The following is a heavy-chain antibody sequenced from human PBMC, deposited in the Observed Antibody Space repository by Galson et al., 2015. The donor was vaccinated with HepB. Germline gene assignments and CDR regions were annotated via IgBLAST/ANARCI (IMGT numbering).Heavy chain of an antibody. CDR1: GFTFSSYA. V-gene: IGHV3-21*01. CDR3: ARARGKTTVTTVVDY. Sequence: SLRLSCAASGFTFSSYAMHWVRQAPGKGLEWVSSISSGSSSYIYYADSVKGRFTISRDNAKNSLYLQMNSLRAEDTAVYYCARARGKTTVTTVVDYWGQGTLVTASS. D-gene: IGHD4-17*01. CDR2: ISSGSSSYI. J-gene: IGHJ4*02.